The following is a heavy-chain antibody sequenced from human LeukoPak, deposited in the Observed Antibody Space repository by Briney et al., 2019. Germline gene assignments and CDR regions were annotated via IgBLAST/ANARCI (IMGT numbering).Heavy chain of an antibody. Sequence: GGSLRLSCVASGFTFRGHWMSWVRQAPGKGLKWVANIDQDGSETYDLDSVKGRFTISRDNAKNSLYLQMNSLRAEDSAVYYCARSRYFDWFGFDPWGQGTLVTVSS. CDR2: IDQDGSET. V-gene: IGHV3-7*01. CDR3: ARSRYFDWFGFDP. J-gene: IGHJ5*02. CDR1: GFTFRGHW. D-gene: IGHD3-9*01.